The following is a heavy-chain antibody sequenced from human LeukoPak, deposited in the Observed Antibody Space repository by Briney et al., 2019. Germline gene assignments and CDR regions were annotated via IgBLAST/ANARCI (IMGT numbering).Heavy chain of an antibody. CDR2: ISSSSSTI. D-gene: IGHD3-10*01. Sequence: GGSLRLSCAASGFTFSSYSMTWVRQAPGKGLEWVSYISSSSSTIYYADSVKGRFTISRDNAKNSLYLQMNSLRAEDTAVYYCARDISWFGELLTSGMDVWGQGTTVTVS. J-gene: IGHJ6*02. CDR3: ARDISWFGELLTSGMDV. V-gene: IGHV3-48*01. CDR1: GFTFSSYS.